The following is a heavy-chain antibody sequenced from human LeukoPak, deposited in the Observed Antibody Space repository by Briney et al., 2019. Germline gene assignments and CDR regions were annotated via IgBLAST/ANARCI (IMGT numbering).Heavy chain of an antibody. CDR1: GFTFSSYG. Sequence: GGSLRLSCAASGFTFSSYGMSWVRQAPGKGLEWVSAISGSGGNTYYADSVKGRFTISRDNSKNTLYLQMNSLRAEDTAVYYCAKGYYGSGSYYQRPEVFDYWGQGTLVTVSS. J-gene: IGHJ4*02. V-gene: IGHV3-23*01. CDR3: AKGYYGSGSYYQRPEVFDY. D-gene: IGHD3-10*01. CDR2: ISGSGGNT.